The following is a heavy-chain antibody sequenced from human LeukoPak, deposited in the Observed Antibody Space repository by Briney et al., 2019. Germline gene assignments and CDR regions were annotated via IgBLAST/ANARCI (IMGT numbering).Heavy chain of an antibody. CDR1: CGSISSYY. Sequence: PSETLSLTCTVSCGSISSYYWSWIRQTAGKGLEWIERIYTSVKSNYNPSLKSRVTISVDTSKNQFSLKLYSVTAADTAVYYCARAEDDVLTGYQRRGFDPWGQGTLVTVSS. V-gene: IGHV4-4*07. D-gene: IGHD3-9*01. CDR3: ARAEDDVLTGYQRRGFDP. CDR2: IYTSVKS. J-gene: IGHJ5*02.